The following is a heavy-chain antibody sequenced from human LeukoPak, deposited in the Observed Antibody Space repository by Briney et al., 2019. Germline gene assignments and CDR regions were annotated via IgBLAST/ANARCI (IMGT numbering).Heavy chain of an antibody. V-gene: IGHV4-61*05. J-gene: IGHJ5*02. D-gene: IGHD2-2*01. CDR3: ASGTPSPDIVVVPAAENWFDP. CDR1: GGSISSSSYY. CDR2: IYYSGST. Sequence: SETLSLTCTVSGGSISSSSYYWGWIRQPPGKGLEWIGYIYYSGSTNYNPSLKSRVTISVDTSKNQFSLKLSSVTAADTAVYYCASGTPSPDIVVVPAAENWFDPWGQGTLVTVSS.